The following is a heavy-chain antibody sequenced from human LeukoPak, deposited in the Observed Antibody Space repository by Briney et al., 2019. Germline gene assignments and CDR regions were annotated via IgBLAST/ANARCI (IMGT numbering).Heavy chain of an antibody. CDR3: ARSGGYGWDY. J-gene: IGHJ4*02. CDR1: GLTFSNYW. V-gene: IGHV3-7*01. Sequence: PGGSLRLSCAASGLTFSNYWMTWVRQAPGKALEWVANIKPDGSGEYYVDSLKGRFTISRDNAKNSLFLQINNLRVDDTAVYYCARSGGYGWDYWGQGAVVTVSS. D-gene: IGHD5-12*01. CDR2: IKPDGSGE.